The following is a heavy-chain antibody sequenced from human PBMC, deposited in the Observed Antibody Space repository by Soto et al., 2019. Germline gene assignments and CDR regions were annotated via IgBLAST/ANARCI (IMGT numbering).Heavy chain of an antibody. CDR3: AKSSGGVFGFRIQGSHLLAP. V-gene: IGHV1-46*01. J-gene: IGHJ5*02. Sequence: ASVKVSCKAPADTFTSYYIHWVRQAPGHGLEWMGIINPNGGSTRFAQTFQGRITMTTDTSTSTVYMELRSLRSEDTAEKYTAKSSGGVFGFRIQGSHLLAPRGQGPMVTVST. D-gene: IGHD1-1*01. CDR2: INPNGGST. CDR1: ADTFTSYY.